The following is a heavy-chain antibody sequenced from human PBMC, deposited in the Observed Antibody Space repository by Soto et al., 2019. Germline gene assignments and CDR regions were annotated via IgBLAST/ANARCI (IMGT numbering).Heavy chain of an antibody. V-gene: IGHV1-69*01. J-gene: IGHJ4*02. Sequence: QVQLVQSGAEVKKPGSSVKVSCKASGGTFSSYAISWVRQAPGQGLEWMGGIIPIFGTANYAQKFQGRVTITADESTSTAYMELSSLRSEDTAVYYCAREGYYYYDSSGYRDFDYWGQGTLVTVSS. CDR3: AREGYYYYDSSGYRDFDY. D-gene: IGHD3-22*01. CDR1: GGTFSSYA. CDR2: IIPIFGTA.